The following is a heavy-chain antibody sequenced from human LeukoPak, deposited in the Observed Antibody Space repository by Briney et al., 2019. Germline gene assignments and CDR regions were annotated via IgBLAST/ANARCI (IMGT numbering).Heavy chain of an antibody. D-gene: IGHD3-22*01. CDR3: ASYYDSSGYAFDY. V-gene: IGHV4-59*08. CDR1: GGSLSSYY. CDR2: IYYSGST. J-gene: IGHJ4*02. Sequence: SETLSLTCTVSGGSLSSYYWSWIRQPPGKGLEWIGYIYYSGSTNYNPSLKSRVTISVDTSKNQFSLKLSSVAAEDTAVYYCASYYDSSGYAFDYWGQGTLVTVSS.